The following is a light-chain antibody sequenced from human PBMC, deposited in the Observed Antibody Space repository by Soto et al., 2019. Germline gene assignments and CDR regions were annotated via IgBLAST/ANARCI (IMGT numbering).Light chain of an antibody. V-gene: IGKV3-20*01. CDR2: GAS. CDR1: QSVSNNY. J-gene: IGKJ1*01. Sequence: EIVLTQSPGTLSLSPGERATLSCRASQSVSNNYLAWYQQKPGQAPRLLIYGASNRATGIPDRFSGSGSGTNFTSPINRPEPEGFSVYYCQQYGSSGTFGQGTKVEIK. CDR3: QQYGSSGT.